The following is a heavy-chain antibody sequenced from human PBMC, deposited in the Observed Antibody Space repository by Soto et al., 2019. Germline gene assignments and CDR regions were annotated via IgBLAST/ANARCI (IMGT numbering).Heavy chain of an antibody. J-gene: IGHJ5*02. Sequence: SEALSLTCPASGCSITSSSHFWVWVRQPPGKGLEWIGTIYFTGNTYYTPSLKSRLTMSIDTSKSEFSLRLNSVTAADTAVYYCAGQTFTIAAASYGRSNWFDPWGPGTLVTVSS. CDR2: IYFTGNT. CDR1: GCSITSSSHF. CDR3: AGQTFTIAAASYGRSNWFDP. D-gene: IGHD6-25*01. V-gene: IGHV4-39*01.